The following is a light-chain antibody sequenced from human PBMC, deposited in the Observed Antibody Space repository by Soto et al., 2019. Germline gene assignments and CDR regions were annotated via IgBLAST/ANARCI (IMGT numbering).Light chain of an antibody. Sequence: QLIQPPSTPAAAVGERVTITGMASQSISSWLAWYQQQPGKAPKLLIHDASSLQSGVPSRFSGSASGTEFTLTISSLQPDDFATYYCQHYNSYSLTFGGGTKV. CDR3: QHYNSYSLT. CDR1: QSISSW. J-gene: IGKJ4*01. CDR2: DAS. V-gene: IGKV1-5*01.